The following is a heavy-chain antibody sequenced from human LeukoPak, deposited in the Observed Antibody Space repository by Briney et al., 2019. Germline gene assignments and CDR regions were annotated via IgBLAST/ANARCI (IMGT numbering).Heavy chain of an antibody. V-gene: IGHV4-31*03. Sequence: MPSQTLSLTCSVSGGSINSGGYFWNWVRQQPGKGLEWIGYIYYSGSTYYNPSLKGRVTISVDTSKNQFSLKLTSVTAADTALYYCARSLGYCGSTSCYRSGFDYWCQGTLVTVSS. CDR3: ARSLGYCGSTSCYRSGFDY. CDR1: GGSINSGGYF. CDR2: IYYSGST. D-gene: IGHD2-2*01. J-gene: IGHJ4*02.